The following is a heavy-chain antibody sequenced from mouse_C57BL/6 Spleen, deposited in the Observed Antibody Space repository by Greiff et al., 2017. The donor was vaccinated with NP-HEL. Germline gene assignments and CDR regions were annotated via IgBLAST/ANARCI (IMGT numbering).Heavy chain of an antibody. Sequence: VQLKQPGAELVRPGSSVKLSCKASGYTFTSYWMHWVKQRPIQGLEWIGNIDPSDSETHYNQKFKDKATLTVDKSSSTAYMQLSSLTSEDSAVYYCAIDSSGYVRDYWGQGTTLTVSS. J-gene: IGHJ2*01. D-gene: IGHD3-2*02. V-gene: IGHV1-52*01. CDR2: IDPSDSET. CDR3: AIDSSGYVRDY. CDR1: GYTFTSYW.